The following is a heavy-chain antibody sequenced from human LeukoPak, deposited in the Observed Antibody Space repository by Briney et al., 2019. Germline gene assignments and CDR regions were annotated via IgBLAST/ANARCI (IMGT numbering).Heavy chain of an antibody. CDR3: AMGPSGRGYSYGIDY. D-gene: IGHD5-18*01. J-gene: IGHJ4*02. CDR2: IIPIFGTA. Sequence: ASVKVSCKASGGTFSSYAISWVRQAPGQGLEWMGGIIPIFGTANYAQKFQGRVTITTDESTSTAYMELSSLRSEDTAVYYCAMGPSGRGYSYGIDYWGQGTLVTVSS. CDR1: GGTFSSYA. V-gene: IGHV1-69*05.